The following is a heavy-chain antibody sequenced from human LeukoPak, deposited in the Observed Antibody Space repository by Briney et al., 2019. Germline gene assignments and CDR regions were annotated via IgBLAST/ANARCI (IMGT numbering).Heavy chain of an antibody. V-gene: IGHV3-48*03. J-gene: IGHJ3*02. CDR2: VSGSGSNR. D-gene: IGHD2-15*01. CDR1: GFTFSSYE. CDR3: ASEGYCSGGSCYPDDAFDI. Sequence: GGSLSFSCAASGFTFSSYEMNWLRQAPGKGLEWLTYVSGSGSNRYYADSVKGRFTISRDNAKNSLYLQMNSLRAEDTAVYYCASEGYCSGGSCYPDDAFDIWGQGTMVTVSS.